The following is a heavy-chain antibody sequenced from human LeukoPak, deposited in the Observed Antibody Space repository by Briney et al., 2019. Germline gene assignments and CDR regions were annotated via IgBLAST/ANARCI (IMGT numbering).Heavy chain of an antibody. CDR3: APQRGFRLLDRYFES. V-gene: IGHV3-48*01. D-gene: IGHD5-18*01. Sequence: PGGSLRLSCAASGFTFSDYSMNWVRQAPGKGLEWISYISSGSTTIYYADSVKGRFTISRDNAKNSLYLQMNSLRAEDTAVYYCAPQRGFRLLDRYFESWGQGTLVTVSS. J-gene: IGHJ4*02. CDR2: ISSGSTTI. CDR1: GFTFSDYS.